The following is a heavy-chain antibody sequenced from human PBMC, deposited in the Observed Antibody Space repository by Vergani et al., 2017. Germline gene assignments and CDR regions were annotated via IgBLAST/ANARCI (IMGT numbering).Heavy chain of an antibody. V-gene: IGHV5-10-1*03. D-gene: IGHD6-19*01. CDR1: GYSFTSYW. J-gene: IGHJ4*02. Sequence: EVQLVQSGAEVKKPGESLRISCKGSGYSFTSYWISWVRQMPGKGLEWMGRIDPSDSYTNYSPSFQGNVTISADKSISAAYLQWSSLKASETAVYYCATLVHSSLDYWGQGTLVTVSS. CDR3: ATLVHSSLDY. CDR2: IDPSDSYT.